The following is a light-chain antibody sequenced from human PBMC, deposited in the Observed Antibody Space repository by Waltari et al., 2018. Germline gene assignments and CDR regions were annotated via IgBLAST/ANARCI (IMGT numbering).Light chain of an antibody. V-gene: IGLV1-40*01. CDR1: SSNIGAGYD. CDR3: QSYDRSLSGSV. J-gene: IGLJ2*01. Sequence: QSVLTQPPSVSGAPGQRVAIPCPGSSSNIGAGYDVHWYQQLPGTAPKLLIYDNNNRPSGVPDRFSGSKSGTSASLAITGLQAEDEADYYCQSYDRSLSGSVFGGGTKLTVL. CDR2: DNN.